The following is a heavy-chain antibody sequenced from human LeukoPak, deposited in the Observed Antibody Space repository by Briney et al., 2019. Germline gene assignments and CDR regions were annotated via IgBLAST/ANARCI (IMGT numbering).Heavy chain of an antibody. CDR1: GYTFTAYY. J-gene: IGHJ3*02. D-gene: IGHD3-22*01. Sequence: ASVKVSCTASGYTFTAYYMHWVRHAPGQGLEWMGWINPNSGGTNYAQKFQGRVTMTRDTSISTAYMELSRLRSDAPAVYSCSRDDYDSTGVGVFDIWGQGTMVTVSS. V-gene: IGHV1-2*02. CDR2: INPNSGGT. CDR3: SRDDYDSTGVGVFDI.